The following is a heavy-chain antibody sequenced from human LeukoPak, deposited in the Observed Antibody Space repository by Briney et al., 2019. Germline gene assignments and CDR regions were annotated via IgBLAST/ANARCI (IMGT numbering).Heavy chain of an antibody. D-gene: IGHD3-16*02. Sequence: GASVKVSCKVSGYTLTELSMHWVRQAPGKGLEWMGGFDPEEGETIYAQKFQGRVTMTEDTSTDTAYMELSSLRSEDTAVYYCATARNYDYVWGSYRSFDYWGQGTLVTVSS. CDR1: GYTLTELS. CDR3: ATARNYDYVWGSYRSFDY. CDR2: FDPEEGET. J-gene: IGHJ4*02. V-gene: IGHV1-24*01.